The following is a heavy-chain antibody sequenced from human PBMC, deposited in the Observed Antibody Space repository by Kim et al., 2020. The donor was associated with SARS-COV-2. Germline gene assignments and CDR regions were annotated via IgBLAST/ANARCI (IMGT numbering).Heavy chain of an antibody. J-gene: IGHJ5*02. Sequence: ASVKVSCKASGYTFTSYAMHWVRQAPGQRLEWMGWINAGNGNTKYSQKFQGRVTITRDTSASTAYMELSSLRSEDTAVYYCAREPVLLWFGESQNWFDPWGQGTLVTVSS. CDR3: AREPVLLWFGESQNWFDP. CDR2: INAGNGNT. D-gene: IGHD3-10*01. CDR1: GYTFTSYA. V-gene: IGHV1-3*01.